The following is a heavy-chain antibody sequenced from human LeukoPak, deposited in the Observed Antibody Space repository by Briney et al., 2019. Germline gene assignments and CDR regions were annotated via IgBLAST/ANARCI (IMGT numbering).Heavy chain of an antibody. CDR2: INHSGST. V-gene: IGHV4-34*01. Sequence: SETLSLTCAVYGGSFSGYYWSWIRQPPGKGLEWIGEINHSGSTNYNPSLKSRVTISVDTSKNQFSLKLSSVTAADTAVYYCARGHKASVWGQGTMVTFSS. J-gene: IGHJ3*01. CDR3: ARGHKASV. CDR1: GGSFSGYY.